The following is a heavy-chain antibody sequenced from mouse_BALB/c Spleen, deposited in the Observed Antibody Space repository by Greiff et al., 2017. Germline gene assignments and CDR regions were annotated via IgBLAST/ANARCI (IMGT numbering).Heavy chain of an antibody. V-gene: IGHV1-15*01. CDR3: TRDGYGSLPL. CDR2: IDPETGGT. CDR1: GYTFTDYE. J-gene: IGHJ3*01. Sequence: VQLQQSGAELVRPGASVTLSCKASGYTFTDYEMHWVKQTPVHGLEWIGAIDPETGGTAYNQKFKGKATLTADKSSSTAYMELRSLTSEDSAVYYCTRDGYGSLPLWGQGTLVTVSA. D-gene: IGHD2-10*02.